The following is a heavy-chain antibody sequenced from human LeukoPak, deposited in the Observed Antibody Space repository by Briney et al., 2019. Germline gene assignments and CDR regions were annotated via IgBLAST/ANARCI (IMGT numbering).Heavy chain of an antibody. CDR2: IPYDGSNK. D-gene: IGHD6-19*01. J-gene: IGHJ4*02. CDR1: GFTFSSYG. CDR3: AKVHSSGWGDY. Sequence: PGRSLRLSCAASGFTFSSYGMHWVRQAPGKGLEWVAVIPYDGSNKYYADSVKGRFTISRDNSKNTLYLQMNSLRAEDTAVYYCAKVHSSGWGDYWGQGTLVTVSS. V-gene: IGHV3-30*18.